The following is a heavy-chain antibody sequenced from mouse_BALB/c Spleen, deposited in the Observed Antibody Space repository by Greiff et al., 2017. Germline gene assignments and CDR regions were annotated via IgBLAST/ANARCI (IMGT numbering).Heavy chain of an antibody. V-gene: IGHV5-6*02. Sequence: EVMLVESGGDLVKPGGSLKLSCAASGFTFSSYGMSWVRQTPDKRLEWVATISSGGSYTYYPDSVKGRFTISRDNAKNTLYLQMSSLKSEDTAMYYCARYDYDYFDYWGQGTTLTVSS. CDR3: ARYDYDYFDY. J-gene: IGHJ2*01. CDR1: GFTFSSYG. D-gene: IGHD2-4*01. CDR2: ISSGGSYT.